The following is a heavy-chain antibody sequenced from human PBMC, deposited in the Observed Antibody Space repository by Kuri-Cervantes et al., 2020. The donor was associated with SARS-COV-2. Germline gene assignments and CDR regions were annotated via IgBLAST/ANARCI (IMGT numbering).Heavy chain of an antibody. J-gene: IGHJ6*03. D-gene: IGHD3-3*01. V-gene: IGHV3-7*01. CDR1: GFTFTSHA. CDR2: IKQDGSEK. Sequence: ETLSLTCAVSGFTFTSHAMHWVRQAPGKGLEWVANIKQDGSEKYYVDSVKGRFTISRDNAKNSLYLQMNSLRAEDTAVYYCARLRKIYDYWGGRGYFYYYMDVWGKGTTVTVSS. CDR3: ARLRKIYDYWGGRGYFYYYMDV.